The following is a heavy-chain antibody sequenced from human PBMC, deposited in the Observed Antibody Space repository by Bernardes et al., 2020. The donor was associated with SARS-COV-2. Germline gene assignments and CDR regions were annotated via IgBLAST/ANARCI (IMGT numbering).Heavy chain of an antibody. Sequence: ASVKVSCKASGYKFTSYGINWVRQAPGQGLEWMGWIAPYNGNTNSAQNFQGRVTMTTDTSTSTAYMDLRSLRSDDTAVYYCARDLGVIAPAALDYWGQGTLVTASS. CDR3: ARDLGVIAPAALDY. CDR1: GYKFTSYG. D-gene: IGHD2-2*01. J-gene: IGHJ4*02. V-gene: IGHV1-18*01. CDR2: IAPYNGNT.